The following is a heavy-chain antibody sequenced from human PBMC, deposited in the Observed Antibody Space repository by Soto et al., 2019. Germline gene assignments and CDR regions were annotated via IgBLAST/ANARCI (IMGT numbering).Heavy chain of an antibody. D-gene: IGHD6-19*01. J-gene: IGHJ4*02. Sequence: GGSLRLSCAASGFTFSSYGMHWVRQAPGKGLEWVAVISYDGSNKYYADSVKGRFTISRDNSKNTLYLQMNSLRAEDTAVYYCAKDGRIAVAGYFDYWGQGTLVTVSS. CDR3: AKDGRIAVAGYFDY. CDR1: GFTFSSYG. CDR2: ISYDGSNK. V-gene: IGHV3-30*18.